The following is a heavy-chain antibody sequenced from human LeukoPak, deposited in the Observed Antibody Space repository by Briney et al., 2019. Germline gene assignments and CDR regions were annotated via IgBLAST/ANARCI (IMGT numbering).Heavy chain of an antibody. CDR1: GGSISTHY. D-gene: IGHD3-10*01. Sequence: SETLSLTCTVSGGSISTHYWSWLRQSPGKGLEWIGYIYHNGITNYNPSLKSRVTISIDTSKNEFSLKLTSVTAADTAVYYCASEANYYGSGSYFEGTFDYWGQGALVTVSS. CDR3: ASEANYYGSGSYFEGTFDY. V-gene: IGHV4-59*11. J-gene: IGHJ4*02. CDR2: IYHNGIT.